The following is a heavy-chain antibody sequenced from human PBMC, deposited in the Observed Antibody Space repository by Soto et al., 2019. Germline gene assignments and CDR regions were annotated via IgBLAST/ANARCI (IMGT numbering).Heavy chain of an antibody. J-gene: IGHJ4*02. V-gene: IGHV3-30*03. D-gene: IGHD6-19*01. CDR2: VSHDGRNT. CDR1: GFTFSDYA. CDR3: XXGGRQWLVTSDFNY. Sequence: VQLVESGGGVVQPGRSLRLSCAASGFTFSDYAMHWVRQAPGKGLEWVAVVSHDGRNTHYADSVKGRFTISRDSSKNXXXXXXXXXXXXDTAXXXXXXGGRQWLVTSDFNYWGQGALVTVSS.